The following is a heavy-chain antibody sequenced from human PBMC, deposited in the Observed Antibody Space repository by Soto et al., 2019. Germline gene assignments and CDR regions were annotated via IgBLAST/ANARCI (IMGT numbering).Heavy chain of an antibody. CDR1: GGSLNNYA. V-gene: IGHV1-69*12. CDR2: IIPSFGRT. CDR3: ADLSLGYCSSTPCPPDY. D-gene: IGHD2-15*01. Sequence: QVQLVQSGAEVRKPGSSVKVSCKVSGGSLNNYAISWVRQAPGQGPEWMGGIIPSFGRTSYAQKFQGRVTVTADESTTRDNLELRGVRSEDSAIYFCADLSLGYCSSTPCPPDYWGQGTLVTVSS. J-gene: IGHJ4*02.